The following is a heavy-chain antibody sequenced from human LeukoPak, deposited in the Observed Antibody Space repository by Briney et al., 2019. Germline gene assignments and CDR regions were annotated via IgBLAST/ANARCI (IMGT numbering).Heavy chain of an antibody. J-gene: IGHJ3*02. Sequence: PGGSLRLSCAASGFTFSSYSMNWVRQAPGKGLEWVSSISSSSSYIYYADSVKGRFAISRDNAKNSLYLQMNSLRAEDTAVYYCPRPGYSYGFLSGDAFDIWGQGTIVTVSS. CDR1: GFTFSSYS. D-gene: IGHD5-18*01. CDR3: PRPGYSYGFLSGDAFDI. V-gene: IGHV3-21*01. CDR2: ISSSSSYI.